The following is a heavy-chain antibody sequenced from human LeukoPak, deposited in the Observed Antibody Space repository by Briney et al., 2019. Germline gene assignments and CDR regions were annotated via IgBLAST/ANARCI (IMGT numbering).Heavy chain of an antibody. J-gene: IGHJ6*02. V-gene: IGHV3-49*03. CDR3: TRSAVSYYYYGMDV. Sequence: LSLTCAVYGGSFSGYYWSWFRQAPGKGLEWVGFIRSKAYGGTTEYAASVKGRFTISRDDSKSIAYLQMNSLKTEDTAVYYCTRSAVSYYYYGMDVWGQGTTVTVSS. CDR2: IRSKAYGGTT. D-gene: IGHD1-14*01. CDR1: GGSFSGYY.